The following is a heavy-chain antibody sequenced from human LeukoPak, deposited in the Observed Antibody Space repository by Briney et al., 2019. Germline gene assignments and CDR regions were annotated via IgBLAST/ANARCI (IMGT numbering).Heavy chain of an antibody. D-gene: IGHD1-26*01. CDR2: MYHSGST. V-gene: IGHV4-38-2*01. J-gene: IGHJ4*02. Sequence: SETLSLTCAVSGYSISSGYYWGWIRQPPGKGLEWIGSMYHSGSTYYNPSLKSRVTISVDTSKNQFSLKLSSVTAADTAVYYCARISGSYYIDYWGQGTLVTVSS. CDR3: ARISGSYYIDY. CDR1: GYSISSGYY.